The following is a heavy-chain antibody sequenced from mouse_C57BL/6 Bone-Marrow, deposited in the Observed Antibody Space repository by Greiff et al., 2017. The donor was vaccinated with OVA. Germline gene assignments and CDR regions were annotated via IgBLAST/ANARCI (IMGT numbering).Heavy chain of an antibody. Sequence: EVQLQQSGPGLVKPSQSLSLTCSVTGYSITSGYYWNWIRQFPGNKLGWVGYIRYDGSNNYNPSFKNRISITRDTSKNQFFRKLNSVTTEDTATYCCARGGGGSGFADWGQGTMVTVAA. CDR1: GYSITSGYY. CDR2: IRYDGSN. V-gene: IGHV3-6*01. J-gene: IGHJ3*01. CDR3: ARGGGGSGFAD. D-gene: IGHD3-1*01.